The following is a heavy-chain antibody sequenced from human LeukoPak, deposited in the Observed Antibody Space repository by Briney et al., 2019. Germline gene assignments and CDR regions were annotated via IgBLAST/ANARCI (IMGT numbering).Heavy chain of an antibody. D-gene: IGHD6-13*01. V-gene: IGHV1-2*02. CDR3: ARALYTSSWPINAFNI. J-gene: IGHJ3*02. Sequence: ASMKVSCKASGYTXTGYYMHWVRQAPGQGLEGMGWINLNSGDTNYEQKFQGRVTMTRDTSISTAYMELSRLRSDDKAVYYCARALYTSSWPINAFNIWGQGTMVTVSS. CDR2: INLNSGDT. CDR1: GYTXTGYY.